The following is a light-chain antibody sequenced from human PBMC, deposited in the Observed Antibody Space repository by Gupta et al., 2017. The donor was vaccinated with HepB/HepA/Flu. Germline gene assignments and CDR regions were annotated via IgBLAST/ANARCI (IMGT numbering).Light chain of an antibody. CDR1: QSISSSF. V-gene: IGKV3-20*01. Sequence: DIVLTQSPGTLTLSPGERATLSCRASQSISSSFLAWYQQKPGQAPRLLIYGASSRATGIPDRFSGSGSGTDFTLTISRLESEDFAVYYCQQYGSSPYTFGQGTKVEIK. CDR3: QQYGSSPYT. CDR2: GAS. J-gene: IGKJ2*01.